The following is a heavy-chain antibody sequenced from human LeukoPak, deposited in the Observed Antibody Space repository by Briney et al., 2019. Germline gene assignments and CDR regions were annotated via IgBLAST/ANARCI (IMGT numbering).Heavy chain of an antibody. V-gene: IGHV3-30*01. D-gene: IGHD3-10*01. J-gene: IGHJ5*02. Sequence: SLRLPCAASGVTCSSYAMHGVRQAPSKGLEWLAVISYDGSNKYYADSVKGRFTISRDNSKNTLYLQMNSLRAEDTAVYYCARERSGYYGSGSGNWFDPWGQGTLVNVSS. CDR2: ISYDGSNK. CDR3: ARERSGYYGSGSGNWFDP. CDR1: GVTCSSYA.